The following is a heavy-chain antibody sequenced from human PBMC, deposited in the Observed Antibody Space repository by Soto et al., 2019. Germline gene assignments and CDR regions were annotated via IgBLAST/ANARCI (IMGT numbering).Heavy chain of an antibody. J-gene: IGHJ6*02. CDR3: ARDPRGRDGLDV. CDR1: GGSISSGGW. V-gene: IGHV4-4*02. Sequence: QVQLQESSPGLVKPSGTLSLTCAVSGGSISSGGWWSWVRQPPGKGLEWIGEIHHSGSTNYKSSLKGRVTISVDKSKNQFSLSLSSVTAADTAVYYCARDPRGRDGLDVWGQGTTVTVSS. CDR2: IHHSGST.